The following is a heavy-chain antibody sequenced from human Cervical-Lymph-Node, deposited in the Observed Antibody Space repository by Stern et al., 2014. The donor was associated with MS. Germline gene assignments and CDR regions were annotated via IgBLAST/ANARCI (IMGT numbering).Heavy chain of an antibody. CDR2: IYPDDSDI. J-gene: IGHJ6*02. V-gene: IGHV5-51*03. CDR3: ARPPPRRKWDDPNYGMDV. CDR1: GYTFTNNW. Sequence: VQLGQSGAEVKKPGESLKISCKGSGYTFTNNWIAWVRQMPGKGLEWMGIIYPDDSDIEYSPSCQGQVTSPADKSISTASLQWRSRKAADIAVYYCARPPPRRKWDDPNYGMDVWGQGTTVTVSS. D-gene: IGHD1-1*01.